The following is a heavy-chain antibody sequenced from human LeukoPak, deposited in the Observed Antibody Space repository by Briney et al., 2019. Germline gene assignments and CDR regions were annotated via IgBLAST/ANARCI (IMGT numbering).Heavy chain of an antibody. CDR3: ARRDNAAWFDR. J-gene: IGHJ5*02. V-gene: IGHV4-39*07. CDR1: GDSITSGEYY. D-gene: IGHD5-24*01. Sequence: SETLSLTCSVSGDSITSGEYYWAWLRQPPGKGLEWLGRVYYSGSIKYNPSLMGRVYISRDMSKNQFSLNLNSLNATDTAVYYCARRDNAAWFDRWGQGTLVTVYS. CDR2: VYYSGSI.